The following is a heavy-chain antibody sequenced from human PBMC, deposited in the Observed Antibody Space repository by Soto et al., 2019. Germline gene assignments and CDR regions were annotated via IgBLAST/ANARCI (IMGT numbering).Heavy chain of an antibody. J-gene: IGHJ4*02. D-gene: IGHD6-13*01. CDR1: GGSFSGYL. Sequence: SETLSLTCAVYGGSFSGYLWSWFRQHPGKGLEWIGDIYYSGSTNYNPSLKSRVTIAVDTSKNQFSLKLSSVTAADTAVYYCARVAAAGRNVDYWGQGTLVTVS. V-gene: IGHV4-34*09. CDR2: IYYSGST. CDR3: ARVAAAGRNVDY.